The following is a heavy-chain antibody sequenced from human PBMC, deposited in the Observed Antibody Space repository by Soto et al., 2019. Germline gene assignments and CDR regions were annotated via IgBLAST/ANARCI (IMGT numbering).Heavy chain of an antibody. V-gene: IGHV3-9*01. Sequence: QLVESGGGLVQPGRSLRLSCVASGFRFDEYAIHWVRQAPGKGLEWVSGISWDSGSINYAGSVRGRFTVSRDNAKNSLYLHMTSLRSEDTAFYYCAKMVTLNSLVPVCDQWGQGALVSFSS. J-gene: IGHJ4*02. CDR1: GFRFDEYA. CDR2: ISWDSGSI. CDR3: AKMVTLNSLVPVCDQ. D-gene: IGHD2-21*02.